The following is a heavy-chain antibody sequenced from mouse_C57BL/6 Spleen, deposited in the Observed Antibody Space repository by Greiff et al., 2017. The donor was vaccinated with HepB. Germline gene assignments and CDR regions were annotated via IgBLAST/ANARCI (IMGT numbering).Heavy chain of an antibody. CDR2: INPSSGYT. D-gene: IGHD4-1*01. J-gene: IGHJ4*01. Sequence: QVQLKESGAELAKPGASVKLSCKASGYTFTSYWMHWVKQRPGQGLEWIGYINPSSGYTKYNQKFKDKATLTADKSSSTAYMQLSSLTYEDSAVYYCARETWDVGYAMDYWGQGTSVTVSS. CDR3: ARETWDVGYAMDY. CDR1: GYTFTSYW. V-gene: IGHV1-7*01.